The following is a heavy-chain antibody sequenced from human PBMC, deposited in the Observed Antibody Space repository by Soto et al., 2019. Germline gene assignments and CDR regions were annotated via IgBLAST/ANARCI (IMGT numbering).Heavy chain of an antibody. Sequence: PSQTLSLTCAISGDSVSSNSAAWNWIRQSPSRGLEWLGRTYYRSTRWYNDYAVSVKGRVTINADTSKNHFSLHLTSVTPEDTAVYHCARHTPGPNFYYGMDVWGQGTTVTVSS. V-gene: IGHV6-1*01. CDR3: ARHTPGPNFYYGMDV. CDR2: TYYRSTRWYN. J-gene: IGHJ6*02. CDR1: GDSVSSNSAA.